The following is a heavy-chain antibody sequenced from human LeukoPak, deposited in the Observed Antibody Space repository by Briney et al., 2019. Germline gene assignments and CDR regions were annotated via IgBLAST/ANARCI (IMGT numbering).Heavy chain of an antibody. CDR1: GASISSGTYS. J-gene: IGHJ4*02. CDR3: ARVGGSGYYLDY. CDR2: IYHSGST. Sequence: PSETLSLTCTVSGASISSGTYSWSWIRQPPGKGLEWIGYIYHSGSTYYNPSLKSRVTISVDRSKNQFSLKLSSVTAADTAVYYCARVGGSGYYLDYWGQGTLVTVSS. D-gene: IGHD3-22*01. V-gene: IGHV4-30-2*01.